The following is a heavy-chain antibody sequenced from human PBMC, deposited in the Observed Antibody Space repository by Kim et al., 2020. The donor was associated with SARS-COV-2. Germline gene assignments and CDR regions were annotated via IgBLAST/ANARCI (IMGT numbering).Heavy chain of an antibody. CDR1: GFPFSIYR. CDR3: ARDSSWNHLLDFFHFDY. J-gene: IGHJ4*01. Sequence: GGSLRLSCAASGFPFSIYRMSWVRQAPGKGLEWVAQIKQDGSDQFYLDSVKGRFTISRDNARNSLHLEMTRLRVEDTAIYYCARDSSWNHLLDFFHFDY. CDR2: IKQDGSDQ. V-gene: IGHV3-7*01. D-gene: IGHD1-1*01.